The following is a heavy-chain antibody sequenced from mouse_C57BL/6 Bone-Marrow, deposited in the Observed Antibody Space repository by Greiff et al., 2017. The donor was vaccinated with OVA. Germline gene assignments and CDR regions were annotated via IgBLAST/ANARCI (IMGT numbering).Heavy chain of an antibody. CDR2: IDPETGGT. CDR1: GYTFTDYE. J-gene: IGHJ1*03. D-gene: IGHD2-2*01. V-gene: IGHV1-15*01. Sequence: QVQLQQSGAELVRPGASVTLSCKASGYTFTDYEMHWVKQTPVHGLEWIGAIDPETGGTAYNQKFKGKAILTADKSSSTAYMELRSLTSEDSAVYYCTRNSYYGYDEYFDVWGKGTTVTVSS. CDR3: TRNSYYGYDEYFDV.